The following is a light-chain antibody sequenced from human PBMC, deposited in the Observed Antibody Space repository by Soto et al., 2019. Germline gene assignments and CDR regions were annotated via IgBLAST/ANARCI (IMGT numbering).Light chain of an antibody. Sequence: DLQMTQSPSSLSGSVGDRVTITCRASQSISSYLNWYQQKPGKAPKLLIYAASSLQSGVPSRFSGSGSGTDFTLTISSLQPEDFATYYCQQSYSTLTWTFGQGTKVEIK. CDR3: QQSYSTLTWT. V-gene: IGKV1-39*01. CDR1: QSISSY. CDR2: AAS. J-gene: IGKJ1*01.